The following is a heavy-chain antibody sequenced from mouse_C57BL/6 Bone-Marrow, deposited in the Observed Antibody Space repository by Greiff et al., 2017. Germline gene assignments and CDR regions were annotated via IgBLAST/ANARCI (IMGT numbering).Heavy chain of an antibody. Sequence: VQGVESGAELVKPGASVKISCKASGYAFSSYWMNWVKQRPGKGLEWIGQIYPGDGDTNYNGKFKGKATLTADKSSSTAYMQLSSLTSEDSAVYFWARSSSGSLYFDYWGQGTTLTVSS. D-gene: IGHD3-2*02. CDR3: ARSSSGSLYFDY. CDR2: IYPGDGDT. V-gene: IGHV1-80*01. J-gene: IGHJ2*01. CDR1: GYAFSSYW.